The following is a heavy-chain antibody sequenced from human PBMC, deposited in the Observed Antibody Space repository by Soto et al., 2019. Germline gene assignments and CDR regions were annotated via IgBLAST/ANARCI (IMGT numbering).Heavy chain of an antibody. D-gene: IGHD3-10*01. CDR1: GFSFSSYW. J-gene: IGHJ4*02. V-gene: IGHV3-74*01. CDR2: INGDGSRA. CDR3: ATSGVDSRFYFDC. Sequence: GGSLRLSCAASGFSFSSYWMHWVRQTPGQGLVWVSRINGDGSRATYADSVKGRFTISRDNAQNTLYLQIDSLRAEDTAMYYCATSGVDSRFYFDCWGQGTPVTVSS.